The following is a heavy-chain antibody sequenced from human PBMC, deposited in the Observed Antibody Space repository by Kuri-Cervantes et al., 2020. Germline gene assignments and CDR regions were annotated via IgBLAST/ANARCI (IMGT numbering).Heavy chain of an antibody. Sequence: GESLKISCAASGFAFSRYGMHWVRQAPGKGLEWVAVIWYDGSNKYYADSVKGRFTISRDNAKNSLYLQMNSLRAEDTAVYYCAREERVGSSSPPYYYYYMDAWGKGTTVTVSS. D-gene: IGHD6-6*01. CDR3: AREERVGSSSPPYYYYYMDA. V-gene: IGHV3-33*08. CDR2: IWYDGSNK. J-gene: IGHJ6*03. CDR1: GFAFSRYG.